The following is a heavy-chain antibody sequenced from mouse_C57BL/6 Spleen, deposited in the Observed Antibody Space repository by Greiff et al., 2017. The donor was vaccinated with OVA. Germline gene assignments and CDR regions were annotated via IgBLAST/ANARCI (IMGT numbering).Heavy chain of an antibody. CDR3: ARTYYYAMDY. Sequence: QVKLLQSGAELVKPGASVNISCKASGYAFSSYWMNWVKQRPGKGLEWIGQIYTGDGDTNYNGTFKGKATLTADKSSSTAYMQLSSLTSEDSAVYVCARTYYYAMDYWGQGTSVTVSS. J-gene: IGHJ4*01. CDR1: GYAFSSYW. V-gene: IGHV1-80*01. CDR2: IYTGDGDT.